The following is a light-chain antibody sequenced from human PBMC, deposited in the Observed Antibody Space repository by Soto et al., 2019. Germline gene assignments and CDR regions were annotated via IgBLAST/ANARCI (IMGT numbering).Light chain of an antibody. CDR2: DAS. J-gene: IGKJ5*01. Sequence: AIQLTQSPSSLSASVGDRVTITCRAGQGISSALAWYQQKPGKAPKLLIYDASSLESGVPSRFSGSGSGTDFTLTISSLQPEDFATYYCQQFNNYPHGNTFGQGTRLEIK. V-gene: IGKV1D-13*01. CDR3: QQFNNYPHGNT. CDR1: QGISSA.